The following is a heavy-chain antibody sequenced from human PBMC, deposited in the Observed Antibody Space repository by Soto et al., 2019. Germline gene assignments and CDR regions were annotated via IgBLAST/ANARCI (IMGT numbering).Heavy chain of an antibody. V-gene: IGHV3-33*01. D-gene: IGHD5-12*01. Sequence: QVQLVESGGGVVQPGRSLRLSCAASGFTFSSYGMHWVRQAPGKGLEWVAVIWYDGSNKYYADSVKGRFTISRDNSKNTLYLQMNSLRAEDTAVYYCARDYGQYRMDVWGPGTTVTVS. J-gene: IGHJ6*02. CDR2: IWYDGSNK. CDR1: GFTFSSYG. CDR3: ARDYGQYRMDV.